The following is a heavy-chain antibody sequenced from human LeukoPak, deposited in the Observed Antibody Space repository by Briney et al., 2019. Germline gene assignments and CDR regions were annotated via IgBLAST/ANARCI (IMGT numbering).Heavy chain of an antibody. Sequence: ASVKVSCKASGYTFTSYGISWVRQAPGQGLEWMGWISAYNGNTNYAQKFQGRVTITADKSTSAAYMELSSLRSEDTAVYYCARAGWELPDLVINDAFDIWGQGTMVTVSS. CDR1: GYTFTSYG. CDR2: ISAYNGNT. V-gene: IGHV1-18*01. J-gene: IGHJ3*02. D-gene: IGHD1-26*01. CDR3: ARAGWELPDLVINDAFDI.